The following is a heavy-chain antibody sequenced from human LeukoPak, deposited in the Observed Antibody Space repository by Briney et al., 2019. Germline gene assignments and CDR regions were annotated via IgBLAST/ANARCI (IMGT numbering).Heavy chain of an antibody. CDR3: ARDPHSDKSLDY. V-gene: IGHV1-46*01. J-gene: IGHJ4*02. CDR1: GYTFTSYY. CDR2: INPSGGST. Sequence: ASVKVSCKASGYTFTSYYMHWVRPAPGQGLEWMGIINPSGGSTSYAQKFQGRVTMTRDTSTSTVYMELSSLRSEDTAVYYCARDPHSDKSLDYWGQGTLVTVSS.